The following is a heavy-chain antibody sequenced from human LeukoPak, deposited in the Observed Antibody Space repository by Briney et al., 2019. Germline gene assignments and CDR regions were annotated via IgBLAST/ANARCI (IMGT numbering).Heavy chain of an antibody. CDR2: SYPGDSDT. D-gene: IGHD4-11*01. V-gene: IGHV5-51*01. CDR1: GYSFTSYW. J-gene: IGHJ6*03. Sequence: PGESLEISCKGSGYSFTSYWIGWVRQMPGKGLEWMGISYPGDSDTRYSPSFQGQVTISADKSIITAYLQWSSLKASDTAMYYCARSPRDYSNHYYYYMDVWGKGTTVTVSS. CDR3: ARSPRDYSNHYYYYMDV.